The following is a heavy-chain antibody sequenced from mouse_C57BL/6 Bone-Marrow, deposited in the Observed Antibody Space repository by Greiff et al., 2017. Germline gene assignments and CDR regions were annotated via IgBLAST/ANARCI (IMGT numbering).Heavy chain of an antibody. J-gene: IGHJ1*03. CDR2: IDPETGGT. D-gene: IGHD2-1*01. Sequence: QVQLQQSGAELVRPGASVTLSCKASGYTFTDYEMHWVKQTPVHGLEWIGAIDPETGGTAYNQKFKGKAILTADKSSSTAYMELRSLTSEDSAVYYSSETSLCYGLAWCFDVWGKGTTVTVSS. CDR1: GYTFTDYE. V-gene: IGHV1-15*01. CDR3: SETSLCYGLAWCFDV.